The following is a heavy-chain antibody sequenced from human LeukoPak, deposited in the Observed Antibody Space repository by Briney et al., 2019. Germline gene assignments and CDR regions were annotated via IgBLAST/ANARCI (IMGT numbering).Heavy chain of an antibody. V-gene: IGHV4-4*07. J-gene: IGHJ3*02. D-gene: IGHD2-2*01. CDR3: AREGRHIVVVPAAGAAFDI. CDR1: GGSISSNY. Sequence: SETLSLTCTVAGGSISSNYWGWNRQPAGKGLEWNGPILTRGSTNYNRSRKSRVTMSVGTAKIKFALKLSSVTVADTAVYYCAREGRHIVVVPAAGAAFDIWGQGTMVTVSS. CDR2: ILTRGST.